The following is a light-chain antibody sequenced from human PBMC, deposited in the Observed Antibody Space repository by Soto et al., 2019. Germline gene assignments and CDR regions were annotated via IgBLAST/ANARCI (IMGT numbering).Light chain of an antibody. CDR1: QGINNF. Sequence: DIQMTQSPSSLSASVGDRVTITCRASQGINNFLAWYQQKPGKAPKLLIYAASTLQSGVPSRFSGSGSGTDFPLTISSLQPEDVAVYYCQEYTGAPHTFGPGTQVDIK. CDR3: QEYTGAPHT. CDR2: AAS. V-gene: IGKV1-27*01. J-gene: IGKJ3*01.